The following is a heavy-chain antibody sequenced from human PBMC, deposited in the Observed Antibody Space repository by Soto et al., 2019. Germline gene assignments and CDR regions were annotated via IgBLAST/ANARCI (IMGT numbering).Heavy chain of an antibody. CDR2: ISGSGGST. CDR1: GFTFSSYA. D-gene: IGHD5-18*01. V-gene: IGHV3-23*01. J-gene: IGHJ4*02. CDR3: AKDQGVQLSAFDY. Sequence: PGGSLRLSCAASGFTFSSYAMSWVRQAPGKGMEWVSAISGSGGSTYYADSVKGRFTISRDNSKNTLYLQMNSLRAEDTAVYYCAKDQGVQLSAFDYWGQGTLVTVSS.